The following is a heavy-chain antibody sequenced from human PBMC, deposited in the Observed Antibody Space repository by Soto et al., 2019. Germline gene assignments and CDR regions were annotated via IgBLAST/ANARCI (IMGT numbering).Heavy chain of an antibody. V-gene: IGHV1-18*01. J-gene: IGHJ4*02. CDR1: GDISPRYG. CDR3: AGDHGNYGTSDQ. CDR2: INCYNGVT. D-gene: IGHD4-17*01. Sequence: QVQLVQSGPEVKKPGALVKVSCKASGDISPRYGISWVRQAPGQGLEWLGWINCYNGVTNYAQSLQGRVTLTTDSSTSTAYMEVRSLRFDDTAVYYCAGDHGNYGTSDQWGQGTLVTVSS.